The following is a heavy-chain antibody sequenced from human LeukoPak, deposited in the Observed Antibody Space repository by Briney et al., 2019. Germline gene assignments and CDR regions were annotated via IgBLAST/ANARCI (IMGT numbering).Heavy chain of an antibody. D-gene: IGHD3-22*01. CDR2: IYYNGST. CDR1: GGSINNASYH. J-gene: IGHJ4*02. Sequence: SETLSLTCTVSGGSINNASYHWGWIRQPPGKGLEWIGSIYYNGSTYYSPSLESRLTISVDTSKNHFSLRLTSVTAADTAVYYCARHYYDSSGYWSPPGDYWAQGTLVTVSS. CDR3: ARHYYDSSGYWSPPGDY. V-gene: IGHV4-39*01.